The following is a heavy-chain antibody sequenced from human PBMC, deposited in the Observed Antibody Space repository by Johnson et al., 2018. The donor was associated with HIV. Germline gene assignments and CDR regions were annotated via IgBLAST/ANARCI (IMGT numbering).Heavy chain of an antibody. D-gene: IGHD6-6*01. V-gene: IGHV3-11*04. Sequence: QVQLVESGGGLVKPGGSLRLSCAASGFTFSDYYIHWIRQAPGKGLEWVSFIRSSGSTIYYADFVKGRFTISRDNAKNSLYLQMNSLRAEDTAVYYCARSGAAGIAARGDAFDIWGQGTMVTVSS. CDR3: ARSGAAGIAARGDAFDI. CDR1: GFTFSDYY. CDR2: IRSSGSTI. J-gene: IGHJ3*02.